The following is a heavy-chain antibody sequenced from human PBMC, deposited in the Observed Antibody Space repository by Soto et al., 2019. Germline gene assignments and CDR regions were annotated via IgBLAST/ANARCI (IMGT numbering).Heavy chain of an antibody. CDR2: IIPIFGTA. CDR1: GGTFSSYA. Sequence: QVQLVQSGAEVKKPGSSVKVSCKASGGTFSSYAISWVRQAPGQGLEWMGGIIPIFGTANYAQKFQGRVTITADKSTSTAYMELSSLRSEDTAVYYCARVYDSSGYPRDTYYYYGMDVWGQGTTVTVSS. CDR3: ARVYDSSGYPRDTYYYYGMDV. D-gene: IGHD3-22*01. V-gene: IGHV1-69*06. J-gene: IGHJ6*02.